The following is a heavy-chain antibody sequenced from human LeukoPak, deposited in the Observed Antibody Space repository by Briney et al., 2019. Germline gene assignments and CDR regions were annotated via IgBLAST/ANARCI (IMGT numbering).Heavy chain of an antibody. J-gene: IGHJ6*03. Sequence: GGSPRLSCAASGFTFSSYGMHWVRQAPGKGLEWVAFIRYDGSNKYYADSVKGRFTISRDNSKNTLYLQMSSLRAEDTAVYYCAKWIAAAGANYYYYMDVWGKGTTVTVSS. D-gene: IGHD6-13*01. V-gene: IGHV3-30*02. CDR2: IRYDGSNK. CDR1: GFTFSSYG. CDR3: AKWIAAAGANYYYYMDV.